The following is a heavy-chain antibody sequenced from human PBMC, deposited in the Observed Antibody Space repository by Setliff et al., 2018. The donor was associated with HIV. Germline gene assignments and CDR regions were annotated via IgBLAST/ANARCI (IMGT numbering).Heavy chain of an antibody. CDR3: VRDQNTPSRCRSKTCINPGDY. D-gene: IGHD2-2*01. CDR1: GFSLSYHG. J-gene: IGHJ4*02. V-gene: IGHV3-33*01. Sequence: GGSLRLSCAASGFSLSYHGMHWVRQAPGKGLEWVAIIWYDGSNEYYADSVKGRFTISRDNSKNTLCLQMDSLRAEDTAVYYCVRDQNTPSRCRSKTCINPGDYWGLGTLVTVSS. CDR2: IWYDGSNE.